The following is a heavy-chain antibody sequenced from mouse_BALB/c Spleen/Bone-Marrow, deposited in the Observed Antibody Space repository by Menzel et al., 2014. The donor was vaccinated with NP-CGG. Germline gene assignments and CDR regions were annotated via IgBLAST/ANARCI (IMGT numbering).Heavy chain of an antibody. J-gene: IGHJ4*01. CDR1: GYTFXDYE. D-gene: IGHD2-1*01. V-gene: IGHV1-15*01. CDR2: IDPETGGT. CDR3: TRSLYGNYVMDF. Sequence: VQVVESGAELVRPGASVALSCKTSGYTFXDYEMHWVKQTPVHGLEWIGAIDPETGGTAYNQKFKGKATLTADKSSSTAYMELRSLTSEDSAVYYCTRSLYGNYVMDFWGQGTSVTVSS.